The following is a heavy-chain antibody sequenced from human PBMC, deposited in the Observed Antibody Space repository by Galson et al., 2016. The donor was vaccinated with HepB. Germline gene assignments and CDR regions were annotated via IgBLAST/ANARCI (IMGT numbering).Heavy chain of an antibody. J-gene: IGHJ3*02. Sequence: SLRLSCAASGFPLSSDHIHWVRRGPGKGLEWVAGISSDGGSKYYAESVKGRFSISRDSSKDTVDLEMNSLRDEDTAVYYCAREGESSGYCGNFDIWGQGTIVTVSS. CDR2: ISSDGGSK. CDR3: AREGESSGYCGNFDI. CDR1: GFPLSSDH. D-gene: IGHD3-22*01. V-gene: IGHV3-30-3*01.